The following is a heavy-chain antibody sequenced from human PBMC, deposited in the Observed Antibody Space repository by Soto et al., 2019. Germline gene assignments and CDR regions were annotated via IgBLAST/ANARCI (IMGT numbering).Heavy chain of an antibody. CDR3: ARDQRRCCSSTNWFDP. CDR1: GYTFTSYG. D-gene: IGHD2-2*01. J-gene: IGHJ5*02. V-gene: IGHV1-18*04. Sequence: QVQLVQSGAEVKKPGASVKVSCKASGYTFTSYGISWVRQAPGQGLEWMGWISPYNGATNYAQKIQGRVTMTTDTSTSIAYIELRSLRSDDTDVYYCARDQRRCCSSTNWFDPWGQGTLVTVSS. CDR2: ISPYNGAT.